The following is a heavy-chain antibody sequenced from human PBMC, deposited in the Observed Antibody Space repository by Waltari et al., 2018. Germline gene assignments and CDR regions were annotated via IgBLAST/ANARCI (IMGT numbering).Heavy chain of an antibody. Sequence: QLQLQESGPGLVKPSGTLSLTCAVSGDSMSTNYWWSWVRQPPGKGLEWIGQVRHSGRSNYNPSFASRVTVSLDTYNNQFSLEVTSATAADTAIYYCARDRGRGLYLDSWGPGIL. CDR2: VRHSGRS. V-gene: IGHV4-4*02. D-gene: IGHD2-15*01. CDR1: GDSMSTNYW. J-gene: IGHJ4*02. CDR3: ARDRGRGLYLDS.